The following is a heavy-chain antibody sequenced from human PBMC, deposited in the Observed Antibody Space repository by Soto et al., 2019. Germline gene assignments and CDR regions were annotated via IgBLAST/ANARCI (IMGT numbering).Heavy chain of an antibody. V-gene: IGHV4-31*03. CDR3: ARVGSGGSRITRSILLFDY. Sequence: SETLSLTCTVSGGSISSGGYYWSWIRQHPGKGLEWIGYIYYSGSTYYNPSLKSRVTISVDTSKNQFSLKLSSVTAADTAVYYCARVGSGGSRITRSILLFDYWGQGTLVTVSS. D-gene: IGHD2-15*01. CDR1: GGSISSGGYY. J-gene: IGHJ4*02. CDR2: IYYSGST.